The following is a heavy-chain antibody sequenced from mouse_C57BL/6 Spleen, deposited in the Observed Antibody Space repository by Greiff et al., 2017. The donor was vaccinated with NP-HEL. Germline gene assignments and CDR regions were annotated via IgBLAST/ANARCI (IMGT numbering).Heavy chain of an antibody. J-gene: IGHJ1*03. V-gene: IGHV5-6*01. CDR1: GFTFSSYG. Sequence: EVQRVESGEDLVKPGGSLKLSCAASGFTFSSYGMSWVRQTPDKRLEWVATISSGGSYTYYPDSVKGRFTISRDNAKNTLYLQMSSLKSEDTAMYYCTRQGYHYWYFDVWGTGTTVTVSS. CDR3: TRQGYHYWYFDV. D-gene: IGHD2-2*01. CDR2: ISSGGSYT.